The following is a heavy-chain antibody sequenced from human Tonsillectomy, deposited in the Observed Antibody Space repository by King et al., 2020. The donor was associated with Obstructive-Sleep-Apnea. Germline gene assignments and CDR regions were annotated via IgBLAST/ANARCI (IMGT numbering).Heavy chain of an antibody. CDR2: IQNDVSRS. CDR3: ARDCSTTSCSAWHAFDI. D-gene: IGHD2-2*01. J-gene: IGHJ3*02. V-gene: IGHV3-74*01. CDR1: GFTFNNYC. Sequence: VQLVESGGGLVQPGGSLRLSCAASGFTFNNYCMHWVRQAPGKGLVWVPVIQNDVSRSTYPDSVKGRFTISRDNAKNTPYRQMNSLIAADPAGYFWARDCSTTSCSAWHAFDIWGQGTMVTVSS.